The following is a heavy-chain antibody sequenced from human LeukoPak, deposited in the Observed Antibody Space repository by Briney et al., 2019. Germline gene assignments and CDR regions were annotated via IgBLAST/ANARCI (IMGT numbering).Heavy chain of an antibody. CDR2: ISGSGGTT. Sequence: GGSLRLSCAASGFAFSSYVMTWVRQAPGKGLEWVSGISGSGGTTYDADSVKGRFTVSRDNFKSTLYLQLNSLRVEDTAVYYCAKVDGVRAAPGRGRVDSWGQGTLVTVSS. CDR1: GFAFSSYV. J-gene: IGHJ4*02. V-gene: IGHV3-23*01. D-gene: IGHD6-13*01. CDR3: AKVDGVRAAPGRGRVDS.